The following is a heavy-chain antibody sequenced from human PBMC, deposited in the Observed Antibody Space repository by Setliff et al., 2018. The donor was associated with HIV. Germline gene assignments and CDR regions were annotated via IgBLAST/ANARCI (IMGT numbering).Heavy chain of an antibody. CDR3: ARGAPGRYCSGGSCSYFDY. CDR2: LNPNSGNT. CDR1: GYTFTSFD. V-gene: IGHV1-8*01. J-gene: IGHJ4*02. Sequence: ASVKVSCKASGYTFTSFDINWVRQATGQGLEWMGWLNPNSGNTGYAQRFQGRVTMTRNTSISIAYMELSNLRSEDTAVYYWARGAPGRYCSGGSCSYFDYWGQGTLVTVSS. D-gene: IGHD2-15*01.